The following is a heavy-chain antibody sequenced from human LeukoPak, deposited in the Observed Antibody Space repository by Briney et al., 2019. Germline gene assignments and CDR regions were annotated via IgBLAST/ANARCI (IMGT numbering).Heavy chain of an antibody. CDR3: ARIAVAGTLLDY. J-gene: IGHJ4*02. CDR1: GGSISSSSYY. D-gene: IGHD6-19*01. CDR2: IYYSGST. Sequence: SETLSLTCTVSGGSISSSSYYWGWIRQPPGKGLEWIGSIYYSGSTYYNPSLKNRVTISVDTSKNQFSLKLSSVTAADTAVYYCARIAVAGTLLDYWGQGTLVTVSS. V-gene: IGHV4-39*01.